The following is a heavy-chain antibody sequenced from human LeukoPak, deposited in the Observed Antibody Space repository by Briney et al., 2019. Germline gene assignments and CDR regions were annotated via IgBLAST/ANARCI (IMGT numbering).Heavy chain of an antibody. CDR1: GFTFSSYS. V-gene: IGHV3-23*01. J-gene: IGHJ4*02. D-gene: IGHD3-9*01. CDR2: ISGSGGST. CDR3: ALTGYFDWLCPDY. Sequence: HPGGSLRLSCAASGFTFSSYSMNWVRQAPGKGLEWVSAISGSGGSTYYADSVKGRFTISRDNSKNTLYLQMNSLRAEDTAVYYCALTGYFDWLCPDYWGQGTLVTVSS.